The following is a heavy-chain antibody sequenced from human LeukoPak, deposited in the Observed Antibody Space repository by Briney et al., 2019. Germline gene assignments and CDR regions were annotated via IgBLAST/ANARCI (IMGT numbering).Heavy chain of an antibody. CDR1: GYIATYYD. CDR3: TRAWSGGSDAFDF. Sequence: GASVKVSCKASGYIATYYDFNWVRRATGQGLEWMGSMNPTSRNTGYAQNFQGRLTMTWNSSISTAYMELRGLRSEDTAMYYCTRAWSGGSDAFDFWGQGTIVTVSS. D-gene: IGHD3-3*01. CDR2: MNPTSRNT. V-gene: IGHV1-8*01. J-gene: IGHJ3*01.